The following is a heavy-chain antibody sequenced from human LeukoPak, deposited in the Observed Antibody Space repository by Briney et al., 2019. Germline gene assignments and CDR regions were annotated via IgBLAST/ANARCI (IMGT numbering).Heavy chain of an antibody. Sequence: GGSLRLSCAASGFTFGTYAMSWVRQDPRKGLEWVSGMNGSGTSIYYADAVKGRFTISRDNSKNTLFLQMNSLRAEDTAVYYCVKASRYFGEFDYWGQGALVTVSS. CDR3: VKASRYFGEFDY. CDR2: MNGSGTSI. D-gene: IGHD3-9*01. J-gene: IGHJ4*02. V-gene: IGHV3-23*01. CDR1: GFTFGTYA.